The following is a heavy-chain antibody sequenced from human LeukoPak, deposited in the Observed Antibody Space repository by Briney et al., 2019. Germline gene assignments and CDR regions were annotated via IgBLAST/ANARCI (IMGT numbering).Heavy chain of an antibody. Sequence: GGSLRLSCAASRLTFSSYAMHWVRQPPGKGLEWVAVIPYDGNNKYYADSVRGRFTISRDNSKNTLYLQMNSLRGEDTAVYYCAPDLRGAAWSLDYWGQGTLVTVSS. CDR2: IPYDGNNK. CDR1: RLTFSSYA. J-gene: IGHJ4*02. D-gene: IGHD3-3*01. CDR3: APDLRGAAWSLDY. V-gene: IGHV3-30-3*01.